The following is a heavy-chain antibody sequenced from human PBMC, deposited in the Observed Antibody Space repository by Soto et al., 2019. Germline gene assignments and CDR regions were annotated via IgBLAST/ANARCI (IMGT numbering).Heavy chain of an antibody. J-gene: IGHJ4*02. CDR1: GFTLSNFW. Sequence: EVQLVESGGGLVQPGGSLRLSCAASGFTLSNFWMSWVRQAPGKGLEWVASIKEDGSEKTYVDSVKGRFPISRDNAQNSLYLQMNRLRVDDAAVYYCASYRTLGCWGQGTPVIVSS. CDR3: ASYRTLGC. CDR2: IKEDGSEK. D-gene: IGHD1-26*01. V-gene: IGHV3-7*03.